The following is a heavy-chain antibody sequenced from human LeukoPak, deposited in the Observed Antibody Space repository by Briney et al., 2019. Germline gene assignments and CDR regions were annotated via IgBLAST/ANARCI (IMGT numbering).Heavy chain of an antibody. Sequence: GASVKVSCKASGYTFTNNFMHWVRQAPGQGLEWIGIINPSGDNTWYAQKFQGRVTMTRDMATGTDYLEVSSLRSEDTAVYYCARKVPNDSSGYYYRGQFDPWGQGTLVTVSS. J-gene: IGHJ5*02. CDR1: GYTFTNNF. CDR3: ARKVPNDSSGYYYRGQFDP. D-gene: IGHD3-22*01. CDR2: INPSGDNT. V-gene: IGHV1-46*01.